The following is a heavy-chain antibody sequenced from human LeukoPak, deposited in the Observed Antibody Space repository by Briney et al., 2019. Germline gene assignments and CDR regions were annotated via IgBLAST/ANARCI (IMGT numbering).Heavy chain of an antibody. CDR1: GFTFSSLW. CDR3: AREKRYNWFDP. V-gene: IGHV3-74*01. Sequence: GGSLRLSCAASGFTFSSLWMHWVRQAPGKGLVWVSRINSDGSTTSYADSVKGRFTISRDNAKNTLYLQMNSLRVEDTAVYYCAREKRYNWFDPWGQGTLVTVSS. CDR2: INSDGSTT. J-gene: IGHJ5*02.